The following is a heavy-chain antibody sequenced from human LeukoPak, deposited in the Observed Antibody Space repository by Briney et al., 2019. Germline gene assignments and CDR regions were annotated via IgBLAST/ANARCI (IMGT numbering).Heavy chain of an antibody. CDR2: ISYDGSNK. J-gene: IGHJ4*02. V-gene: IGHV3-30*03. D-gene: IGHD6-13*01. CDR3: ARDLSSSSWPYYFDY. CDR1: GFTFSSYS. Sequence: GGSLRLSCAASGFTFSSYSMNWVRQAPGKGLEWVAVISYDGSNKYYADSVKGRFTISRDNSKNTLYLQMNSLRAEDTAVYYCARDLSSSSWPYYFDYWGQGTLVTVSS.